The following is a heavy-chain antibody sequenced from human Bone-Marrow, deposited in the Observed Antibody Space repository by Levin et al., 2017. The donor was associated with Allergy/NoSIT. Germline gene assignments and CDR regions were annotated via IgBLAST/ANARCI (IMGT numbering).Heavy chain of an antibody. CDR3: AKVRRGLDAFDI. J-gene: IGHJ3*02. V-gene: IGHV3-23*01. CDR2: ISASDDST. CDR1: GFIFTSSA. D-gene: IGHD3/OR15-3a*01. Sequence: SGGSLRLSCAASGFIFTSSAMSWVRQAPGKGLEWVSSISASDDSTLYTDSVKGRLTISRDNSKNTIYLQMNSLRAEDTAIYYCAKVRRGLDAFDIWGQGTMVTVSS.